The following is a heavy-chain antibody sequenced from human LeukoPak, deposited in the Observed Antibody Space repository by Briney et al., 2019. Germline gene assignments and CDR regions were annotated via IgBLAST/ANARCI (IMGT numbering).Heavy chain of an antibody. CDR1: GGSINSGDYY. D-gene: IGHD3-3*01. V-gene: IGHV4-30-4*02. Sequence: SETLSLTCTVSGGSINSGDYYWGWIRQPPGKDLEWIGYIYYSGSTYYNPSLKGRVTISLDTSKNQFSLKLSSVTAADTAVYYCARAHLSETDFDYWGQGTLVTVSS. CDR2: IYYSGST. J-gene: IGHJ4*02. CDR3: ARAHLSETDFDY.